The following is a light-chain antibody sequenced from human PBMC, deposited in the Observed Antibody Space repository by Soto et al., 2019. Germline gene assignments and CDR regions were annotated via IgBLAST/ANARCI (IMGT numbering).Light chain of an antibody. Sequence: LTQSPAILSLSPGEKATLSCTASQSVDSYMAWYQQRPGQPPRLLIHDTSHRASGVPARFRGSGSGTDFTLTITSLEPEDFAVYFCQQRRTWVSFGPGTRV. J-gene: IGKJ3*01. CDR3: QQRRTWVS. V-gene: IGKV3-11*01. CDR2: DTS. CDR1: QSVDSY.